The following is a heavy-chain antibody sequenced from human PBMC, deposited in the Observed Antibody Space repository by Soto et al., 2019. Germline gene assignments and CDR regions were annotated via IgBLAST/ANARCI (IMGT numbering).Heavy chain of an antibody. D-gene: IGHD3-22*01. J-gene: IGHJ3*02. CDR3: ARYGSSSGYDGACHI. Sequence: RGESLKISCKGSGYSFTSYWISWVRQMPGKGLEWMGRIDPSDSYTNYSPSFQGHVTISADKSISTAYLQWSSLKASDTAMYYCARYGSSSGYDGACHIWGQGPMDTVAS. V-gene: IGHV5-10-1*01. CDR1: GYSFTSYW. CDR2: IDPSDSYT.